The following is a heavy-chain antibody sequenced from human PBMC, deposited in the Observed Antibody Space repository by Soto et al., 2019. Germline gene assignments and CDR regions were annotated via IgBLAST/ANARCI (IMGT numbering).Heavy chain of an antibody. J-gene: IGHJ5*02. V-gene: IGHV3-30*18. D-gene: IGHD6-13*01. CDR2: ISHDGSDK. CDR3: ANPGGAAATTGPILRYFDP. Sequence: HPGGSLRLSCVASGFTFSGYGMHWVRQAPGKGLEWLAVISHDGSDKYYADSVRGRFTISRDNSENTLYLQMNSLRADDTAVYYCANPGGAAATTGPILRYFDPWGQGTLVTSPQ. CDR1: GFTFSGYG.